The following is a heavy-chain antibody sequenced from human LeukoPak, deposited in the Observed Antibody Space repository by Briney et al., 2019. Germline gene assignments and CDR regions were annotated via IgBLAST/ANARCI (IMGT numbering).Heavy chain of an antibody. D-gene: IGHD3-16*01. CDR3: ARAPPSVGGGYYYYYYMDV. V-gene: IGHV4-39*07. J-gene: IGHJ6*03. CDR1: GDSIINKNYY. Sequence: SETLSLTCIVSGDSIINKNYYWGWIRQSPGKGLEWIASIFYSGTIFYNPSLKSRVTLSVDTSKNQFFLKLSSVTAADTAVYYCARAPPSVGGGYYYYYYMDVWGKGTTVTVSS. CDR2: IFYSGTI.